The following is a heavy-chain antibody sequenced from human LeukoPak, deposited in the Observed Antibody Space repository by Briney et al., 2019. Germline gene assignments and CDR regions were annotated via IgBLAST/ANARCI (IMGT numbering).Heavy chain of an antibody. V-gene: IGHV4-34*01. J-gene: IGHJ4*02. CDR3: ARGPNLYYYGSSGYDY. CDR1: GGSFSGYY. CDR2: INHSGST. Sequence: SETLSLTCAVYGGSFSGYYWSWIRQPPGKGLEWIGEINHSGSTNYNPSLKSRVTISVDTSKNQFSLKLSSVTAADTAVYYCARGPNLYYYGSSGYDYWGQGTLVTVSS. D-gene: IGHD3-22*01.